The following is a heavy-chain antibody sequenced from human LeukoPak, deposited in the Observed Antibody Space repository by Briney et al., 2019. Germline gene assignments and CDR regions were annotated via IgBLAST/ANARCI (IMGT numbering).Heavy chain of an antibody. CDR3: ARDFSYHVSGSYSHFDY. V-gene: IGHV4-61*02. Sequence: SETLSLTCTVSGDSISSGDYYWSWIRQPAGKGLEWIGRISSSGSTNYNPSLKSRVTISVDTSKNQFSLKLSSLTVADTAVYYCARDFSYHVSGSYSHFDYWGQGILVTVSS. CDR2: ISSSGST. D-gene: IGHD3-10*01. CDR1: GDSISSGDYY. J-gene: IGHJ4*02.